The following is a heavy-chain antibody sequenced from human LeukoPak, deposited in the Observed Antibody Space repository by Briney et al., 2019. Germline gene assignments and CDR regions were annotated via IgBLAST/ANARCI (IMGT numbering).Heavy chain of an antibody. J-gene: IGHJ3*02. CDR3: ARDSNPYNWNGAWAFDI. D-gene: IGHD1-20*01. Sequence: SVKVSCKASGGTFSSYAISWVRQAPGQGLEWMGRIIPIFGTANYAQKFQGRVTITTDESTSTAYMELSSLRSEDTAAYYCARDSNPYNWNGAWAFDIWGQGTMVTVSS. CDR2: IIPIFGTA. CDR1: GGTFSSYA. V-gene: IGHV1-69*05.